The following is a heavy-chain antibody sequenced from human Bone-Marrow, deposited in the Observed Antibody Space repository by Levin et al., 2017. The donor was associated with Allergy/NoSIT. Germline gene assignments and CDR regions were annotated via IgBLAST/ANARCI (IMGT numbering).Heavy chain of an antibody. J-gene: IGHJ5*02. D-gene: IGHD6-25*01. Sequence: SVKVSCKASGGTFSSYPISWLRQAPGQGPEWMGKIIPVLDVADYAQNFQDRVTMTADKSTSTAYLELSGLRSEDTAVYYFAKDGTAVAAGSFDPWGQGTLVTVSS. V-gene: IGHV1-69*02. CDR3: AKDGTAVAAGSFDP. CDR1: GGTFSSYP. CDR2: IIPVLDVA.